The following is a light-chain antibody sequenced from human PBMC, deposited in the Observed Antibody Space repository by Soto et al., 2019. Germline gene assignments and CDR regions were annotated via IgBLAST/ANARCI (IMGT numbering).Light chain of an antibody. CDR2: GAS. CDR1: QSVSSN. Sequence: IIMTQSPATLSVSPGERATLSCRASQSVSSNLAWYQQKPGQAPRLLIYGASTRASGVPVRFSGSGSGTEFTLTISSLQSEDFAVYYCQQYDKWPLYTFGQGTKVDIK. J-gene: IGKJ2*01. CDR3: QQYDKWPLYT. V-gene: IGKV3-15*01.